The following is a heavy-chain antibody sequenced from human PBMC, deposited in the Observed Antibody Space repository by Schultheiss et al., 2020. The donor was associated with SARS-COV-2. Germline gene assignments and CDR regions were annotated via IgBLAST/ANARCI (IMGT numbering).Heavy chain of an antibody. J-gene: IGHJ4*02. CDR1: GGSISSSSYY. Sequence: SETLSLTCTVSGGSISSSSYYWGWIRQPPGKGLEWIGSIYHSGSTYYNPSLKSRVTISVDTSNNQFSLKLSSVTAADTAVYYCARDGYYYDSSGLGYWGQGALVTVSS. V-gene: IGHV4-39*07. CDR2: IYHSGST. D-gene: IGHD3-22*01. CDR3: ARDGYYYDSSGLGY.